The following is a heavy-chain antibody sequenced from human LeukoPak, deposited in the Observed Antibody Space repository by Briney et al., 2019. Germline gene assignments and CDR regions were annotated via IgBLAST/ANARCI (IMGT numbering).Heavy chain of an antibody. J-gene: IGHJ3*02. CDR1: GFTFSSYA. D-gene: IGHD3-22*01. CDR3: ARDRYDSSGYYSDAFDI. V-gene: IGHV3-30*04. Sequence: GGSLRLSCAASGFTFSSYAMHWVRQAPGKGLEWVAVISYDGSNKYYADSVKGRFTISRDNSKNTLYLQMNSLRAEDTAVYYCARDRYDSSGYYSDAFDIWGQGTMVTVSS. CDR2: ISYDGSNK.